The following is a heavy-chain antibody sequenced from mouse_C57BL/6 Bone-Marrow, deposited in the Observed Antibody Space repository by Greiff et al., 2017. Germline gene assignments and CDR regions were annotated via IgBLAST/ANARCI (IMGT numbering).Heavy chain of an antibody. CDR3: ARSSGVASDYFDY. J-gene: IGHJ2*01. Sequence: VQLQQPGAELVMPGASVKLSCKASGYTFTSYWMHWVKQRPGQGLEWIGEIDPADSDTNYNQKFKGKSTLTVDKSSSTAYLQLSSLTSEDAAVYYYARSSGVASDYFDYWGQGTTLTVSS. CDR1: GYTFTSYW. D-gene: IGHD3-1*01. CDR2: IDPADSDT. V-gene: IGHV1-69*01.